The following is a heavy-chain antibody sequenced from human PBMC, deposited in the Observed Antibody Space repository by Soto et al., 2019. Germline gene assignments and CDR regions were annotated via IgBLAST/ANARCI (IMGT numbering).Heavy chain of an antibody. CDR3: AKDRDPDGIWTFDS. Sequence: GGALRLSCAASGFTFRTFTMNWVRQAPGKGLEWVSGIIGGDGDKFYSDSVKDRFTISRDNSKDMLFLQMSSLRVGDTAVYYCAKDRDPDGIWTFDSWGQGTLVTVSS. CDR2: IIGGDGDK. V-gene: IGHV3-23*01. CDR1: GFTFRTFT. D-gene: IGHD3-9*01. J-gene: IGHJ5*01.